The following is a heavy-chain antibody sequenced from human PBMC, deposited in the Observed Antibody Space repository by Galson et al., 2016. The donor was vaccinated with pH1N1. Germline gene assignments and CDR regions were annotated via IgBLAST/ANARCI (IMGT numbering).Heavy chain of an antibody. D-gene: IGHD2-8*01. CDR2: ISHTGST. J-gene: IGHJ3*02. CDR1: RGSISDKDYS. CDR3: ARLTGVFETADAFDI. V-gene: IGHV4-30-2*01. Sequence: TLSLTCTLSRGSISDKDYSWSWIRQPPGKDLEWIGYISHTGSTCFNPSLKSRLTISLGGSRKQFSLKLTSVTAADTAVYYCARLTGVFETADAFDIWGQGTMVTVTP.